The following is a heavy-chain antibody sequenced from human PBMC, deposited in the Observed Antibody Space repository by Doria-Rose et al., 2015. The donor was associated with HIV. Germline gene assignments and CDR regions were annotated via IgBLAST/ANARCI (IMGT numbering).Heavy chain of an antibody. J-gene: IGHJ4*02. Sequence: SGPVLVKPTETLTLTCTVSGVSLSSPGMGVSWIRQPPGKALEWLANIVTDDERSYKTSLKSRLTISRCTSNSQLLLTMTDMDPVDTATYYCARIKSSRWYHKYYFDFWGQGTLVIVSA. CDR3: ARIKSSRWYHKYYFDF. CDR1: GVSLSSPGMG. CDR2: IVTDDER. V-gene: IGHV2-26*01. D-gene: IGHD6-13*01.